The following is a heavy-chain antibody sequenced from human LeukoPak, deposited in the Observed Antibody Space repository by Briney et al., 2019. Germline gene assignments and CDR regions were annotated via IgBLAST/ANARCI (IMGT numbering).Heavy chain of an antibody. CDR2: IYYSGRT. D-gene: IGHD3-9*01. CDR1: GDSISNYY. J-gene: IGHJ5*02. V-gene: IGHV4-59*01. Sequence: KPSETLSLTCTVSGDSISNYYWSWIRQPPGKGLEWIGHIYYSGRTNYNPSLKSRVSISVDRSKNQFSLKLSSVTAADTAVYFCARALTYYDILTGSHNWFDPWGQGTLVTVSS. CDR3: ARALTYYDILTGSHNWFDP.